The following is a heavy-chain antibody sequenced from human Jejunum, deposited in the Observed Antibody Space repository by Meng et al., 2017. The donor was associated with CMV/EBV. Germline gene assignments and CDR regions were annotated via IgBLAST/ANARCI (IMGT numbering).Heavy chain of an antibody. CDR1: GFTFSSDG. J-gene: IGHJ4*02. Sequence: GELCVSGGGVVQTGWALRLSCAASGFTFSSDGMHWVRQAPGRGPEWVAFIEYDGSDKYYADSMKGRFTISRDNSKNTMYLQMTSLKAEDTALYYCAKDVDHWGQGTLVTVSS. CDR2: IEYDGSDK. CDR3: AKDVDH. V-gene: IGHV3-30*02.